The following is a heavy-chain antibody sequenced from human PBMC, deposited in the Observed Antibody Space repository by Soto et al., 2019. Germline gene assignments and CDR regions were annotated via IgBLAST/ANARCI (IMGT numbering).Heavy chain of an antibody. CDR3: ARDRYCSGGSCYSSLPNDY. D-gene: IGHD2-15*01. CDR1: GYTFTSYA. J-gene: IGHJ4*02. V-gene: IGHV1-3*01. CDR2: INAGNGNT. Sequence: GASVKVSCKASGYTFTSYAMHWVRQAPGQRLEWMGWINAGNGNTKYSQKFQGRVTITRDTSASTAYMELSSLRSEDTAVYYCARDRYCSGGSCYSSLPNDYWGQGTLVTVSS.